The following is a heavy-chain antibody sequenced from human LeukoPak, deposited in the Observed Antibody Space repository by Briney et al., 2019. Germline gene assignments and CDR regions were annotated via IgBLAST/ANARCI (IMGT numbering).Heavy chain of an antibody. CDR1: GFTFSSYG. Sequence: PGGSLRLSCAASGFTFSSYGMHWVRQAPGKGLEGVAVIWYYGSNKYYADSVKVRFTISRDNSKNTLYLQMNSLRAEDTAVYYCARDCPYSSGWLNGMDVWGQGTTVTVSS. CDR2: IWYYGSNK. J-gene: IGHJ6*02. V-gene: IGHV3-33*01. D-gene: IGHD6-19*01. CDR3: ARDCPYSSGWLNGMDV.